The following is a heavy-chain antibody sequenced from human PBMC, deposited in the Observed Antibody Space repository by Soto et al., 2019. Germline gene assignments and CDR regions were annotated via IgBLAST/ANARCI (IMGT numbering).Heavy chain of an antibody. D-gene: IGHD2-2*01. CDR3: ARDDCSSTSCSTAGMDV. V-gene: IGHV4-31*03. J-gene: IGHJ6*02. Sequence: SETLSLTCTVSGGSISSGGYYWSWIRQHPGKGLEWIGYIYYSGSTYYNPSLKSRVTISVDTSKNQSSLKLSSVTAADTAVYYCARDDCSSTSCSTAGMDVWGQGTTVTVSS. CDR1: GGSISSGGYY. CDR2: IYYSGST.